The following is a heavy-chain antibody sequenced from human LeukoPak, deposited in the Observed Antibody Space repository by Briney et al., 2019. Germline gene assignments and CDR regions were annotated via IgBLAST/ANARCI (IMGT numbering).Heavy chain of an antibody. Sequence: GGSLRLSCAASGFTFSSYWMSWVRQAPGKGLKWVANIKQDGSEKYYVDSVKGRFTISRDNAKNSLYLQMNSLRAEDTAVYYCARSAHRFDYGDFYYYYYMDVWGKGTTVTVSS. D-gene: IGHD4-17*01. CDR3: ARSAHRFDYGDFYYYYYMDV. CDR2: IKQDGSEK. J-gene: IGHJ6*03. V-gene: IGHV3-7*01. CDR1: GFTFSSYW.